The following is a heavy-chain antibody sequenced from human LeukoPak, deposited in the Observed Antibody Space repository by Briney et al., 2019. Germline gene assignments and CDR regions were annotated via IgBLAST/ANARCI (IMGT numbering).Heavy chain of an antibody. D-gene: IGHD5-12*01. V-gene: IGHV4-39*01. J-gene: IGHJ3*02. Sequence: SETLSLTCTVSGGSLSSSSYYWGWIRQPPGTGLEWIGSIYYSGSTYYNPSLKSRVTISVDTSRNQFSLKLSSVTAADTALYYCARHSVATDAFDIWGQGTMVTVSS. CDR2: IYYSGST. CDR3: ARHSVATDAFDI. CDR1: GGSLSSSSYY.